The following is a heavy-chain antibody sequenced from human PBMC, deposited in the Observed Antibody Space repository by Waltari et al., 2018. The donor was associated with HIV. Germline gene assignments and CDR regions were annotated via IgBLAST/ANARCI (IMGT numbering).Heavy chain of an antibody. V-gene: IGHV1-8*01. Sequence: QVQLVQSGAEVKKPGASVKVSCKASGYTFTSYDINWVRQATGQGLEWMGWMNPNSGNTGYAQKFQGRVTMTRNTSISTAYMELSSLRSEDTAVYYCARTKNSYGVVVIAAFDIWGQGTMVTVSS. J-gene: IGHJ3*02. CDR1: GYTFTSYD. CDR2: MNPNSGNT. D-gene: IGHD2-21*01. CDR3: ARTKNSYGVVVIAAFDI.